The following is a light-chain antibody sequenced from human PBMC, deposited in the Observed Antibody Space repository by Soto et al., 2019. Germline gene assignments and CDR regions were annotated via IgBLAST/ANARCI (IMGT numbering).Light chain of an antibody. Sequence: QSALTQPASVSGSPGQSITISCTGTSSNIGSYNLVSWFQHHPGKAPQLIIYEVTKRPSGVSNRFSGSKSGNTASLTISGLQAEDEADYFCCSYTANKFYVFGTETKLTVL. CDR1: SSNIGSYNL. V-gene: IGLV2-23*02. CDR3: CSYTANKFYV. J-gene: IGLJ1*01. CDR2: EVT.